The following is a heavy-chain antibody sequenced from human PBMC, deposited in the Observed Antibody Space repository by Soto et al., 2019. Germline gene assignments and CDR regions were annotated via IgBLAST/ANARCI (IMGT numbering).Heavy chain of an antibody. CDR3: ARGYYDSSGYYLDY. D-gene: IGHD3-22*01. Sequence: EVQLVESGGGLVQPGGSLRLSCAASGFTFSSYDMHWVRQATGKGLEWVSAIGTAGDTYYPGSVKGRFTISRENAKNSLYIQMNSLRAGDTAVYYCARGYYDSSGYYLDYWGQGTLVTVSS. CDR2: IGTAGDT. V-gene: IGHV3-13*01. CDR1: GFTFSSYD. J-gene: IGHJ4*02.